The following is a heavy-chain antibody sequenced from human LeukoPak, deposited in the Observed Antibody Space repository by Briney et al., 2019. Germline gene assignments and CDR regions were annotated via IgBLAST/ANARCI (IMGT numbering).Heavy chain of an antibody. D-gene: IGHD6-19*01. V-gene: IGHV4-34*01. CDR1: GGSFSGYY. CDR2: INHSGST. CDR3: ARHPLQQWLVRSDYYYYMDV. J-gene: IGHJ6*03. Sequence: SEALSLTCAVYGGSFSGYYWSWIRQPPGKGLEWIGEINHSGSTNYNPSLKSRVTISVDTSKNQFSLKLSSVTAADTAVYYCARHPLQQWLVRSDYYYYMDVWGKGTTVTISS.